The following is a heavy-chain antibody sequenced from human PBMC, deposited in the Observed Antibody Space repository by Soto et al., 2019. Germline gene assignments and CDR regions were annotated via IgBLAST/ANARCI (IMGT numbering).Heavy chain of an antibody. D-gene: IGHD3-3*01. CDR1: GDSVNNNDFY. CDR3: ARLDFRSGYYGGRFDP. J-gene: IGHJ5*02. CDR2: IFYSGTT. Sequence: QVHLQESDPGLVKPSETLSLTCTVSGDSVNNNDFYWAWIRQPPGKGLEWVVTIFYSGTTYHNPSLKGRVTASVDRSENQFSLKLTSVTASDTAVYYCARLDFRSGYYGGRFDPWGQGTLVTVSS. V-gene: IGHV4-39*01.